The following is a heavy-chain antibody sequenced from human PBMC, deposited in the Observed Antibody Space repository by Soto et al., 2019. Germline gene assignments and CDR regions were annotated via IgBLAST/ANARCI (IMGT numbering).Heavy chain of an antibody. D-gene: IGHD2-2*01. Sequence: VQLVESGGGVVQPGRSLRLSCAASGFAVNSDYMSWVRQAPGKGLEWVSVIYGGGATHYSDSVKGRFTISRDNSKNTLFLQMNSLRVEDTAVYYCVRTSSYWGQGTRVIVSS. V-gene: IGHV3-53*01. CDR3: VRTSSY. J-gene: IGHJ4*02. CDR1: GFAVNSDY. CDR2: IYGGGAT.